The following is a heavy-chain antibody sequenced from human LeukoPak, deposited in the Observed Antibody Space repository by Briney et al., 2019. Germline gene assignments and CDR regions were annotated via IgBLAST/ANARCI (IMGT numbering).Heavy chain of an antibody. J-gene: IGHJ6*02. CDR1: GFTFSGYA. CDR2: ITNSGDIT. D-gene: IGHD3-22*01. V-gene: IGHV3-64*01. CDR3: AKDLSSAITSALVLDV. Sequence: PGGSLRLSCAASGFTFSGYAMHWVRQAPGKGLEYVSAITNSGDITYYANSVKGRFTISRDNVKNVLYLQMNSLRPEDTALYYCAKDLSSAITSALVLDVWGQGTTV.